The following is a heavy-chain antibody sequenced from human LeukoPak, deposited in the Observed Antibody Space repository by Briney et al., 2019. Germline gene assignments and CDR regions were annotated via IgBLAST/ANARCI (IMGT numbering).Heavy chain of an antibody. D-gene: IGHD2-15*01. V-gene: IGHV3-53*01. CDR2: IYSDNT. Sequence: GGSLRLSCTVSGFTVSSNSMSWVRQAPGKGLEWVSFIYSDNTHYSDSVKGRFTISRDNSKNTLYLQMNSLRAEDTAVYYCARGNVKVAVFDYWGQGTLVTVSS. J-gene: IGHJ4*02. CDR1: GFTVSSNS. CDR3: ARGNVKVAVFDY.